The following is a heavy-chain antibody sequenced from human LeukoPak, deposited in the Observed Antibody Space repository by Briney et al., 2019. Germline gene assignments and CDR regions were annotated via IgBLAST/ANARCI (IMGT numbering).Heavy chain of an antibody. D-gene: IGHD3-10*01. CDR3: TRAITYFYGSVTYDWFDS. V-gene: IGHV3-74*01. J-gene: IGHJ5*01. CDR1: GFTFSSYW. Sequence: PGGSLRLSCAASGFTFSSYWMHWVRQTPGKGLMWVARIKSDGSTIYADSVQGRFTICRDNAKNTVYLQMNSLRVDDTAIYYCTRAITYFYGSVTYDWFDSWGQGTRVTVSS. CDR2: IKSDGST.